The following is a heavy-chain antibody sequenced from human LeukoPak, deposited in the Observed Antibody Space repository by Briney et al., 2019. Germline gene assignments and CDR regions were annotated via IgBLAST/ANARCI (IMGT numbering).Heavy chain of an antibody. D-gene: IGHD3-3*01. CDR1: GGSISSGSYY. CDR3: ARDPPKSDFWSGYHGDWFDP. Sequence: SETLSLTCTVSGGSISSGSYYWSWIRQPAGKGLEWIGRIYTSGSTNYNPSLKSRVTISVDTSKNQFSLKLSSVTAADTAVYYCARDPPKSDFWSGYHGDWFDPWGQGTLVTVSS. V-gene: IGHV4-61*02. CDR2: IYTSGST. J-gene: IGHJ5*02.